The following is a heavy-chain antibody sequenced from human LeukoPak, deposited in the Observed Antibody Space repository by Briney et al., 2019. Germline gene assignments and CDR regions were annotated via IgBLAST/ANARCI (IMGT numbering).Heavy chain of an antibody. D-gene: IGHD3-22*01. CDR1: GFGFSDYS. CDR2: RSSSSYT. J-gene: IGHJ4*02. CDR3: ARGDYDSSGYYEV. V-gene: IGHV3-11*05. Sequence: PGGSLRLSCAASGFGFSDYSMSWIRQAPGKGLECISYRSSSSYTNYADSVKGRFTISRDNAKNSLYLQMNSLRAEDTAVYYCARGDYDSSGYYEVWGQGTLVTVSS.